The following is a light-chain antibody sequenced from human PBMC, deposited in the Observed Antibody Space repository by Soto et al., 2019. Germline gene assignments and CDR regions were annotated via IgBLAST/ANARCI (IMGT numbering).Light chain of an antibody. CDR2: DNT. J-gene: IGLJ2*01. Sequence: QSVLTQPPSVSGAPGERVTISCTGTRSHIGAGYRVRWYQQVPGTAPKLLIYDNTNRPPGFPARFPVSKFGPSASLAISGLQAEDEADYYCQSFDNYLSDVVFGGGTKLTVL. V-gene: IGLV1-40*01. CDR1: RSHIGAGYR. CDR3: QSFDNYLSDVV.